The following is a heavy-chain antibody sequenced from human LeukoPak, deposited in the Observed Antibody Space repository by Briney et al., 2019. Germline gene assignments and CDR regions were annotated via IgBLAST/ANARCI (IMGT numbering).Heavy chain of an antibody. CDR3: ARHRNYASGDIDY. J-gene: IGHJ4*02. D-gene: IGHD3-10*01. Sequence: PSETLSLTCTVSGGSISSSAYYWGWIRQPPGKGLFWLGSLYYSGSTYSTPSLKTRVTMSVATSKNQFSLNLTSVTASDAAVYYCARHRNYASGDIDYWGQGILVTVSS. CDR1: GGSISSSAYY. CDR2: LYYSGST. V-gene: IGHV4-39*01.